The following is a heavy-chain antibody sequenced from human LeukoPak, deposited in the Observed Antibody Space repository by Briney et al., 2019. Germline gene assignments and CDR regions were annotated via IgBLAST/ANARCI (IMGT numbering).Heavy chain of an antibody. CDR3: ARELYDFWSGLDSIDY. Sequence: KTSETLSLTCTVSGGSISSGGYYWSWIRQPPGKGLEWIGRIYTSGSTNYNPSLKSRVTISVDTSKNQFSLKLSSVTAADTAVYYCARELYDFWSGLDSIDYWGQGTQVTVSS. J-gene: IGHJ4*02. CDR2: IYTSGST. V-gene: IGHV4-61*02. D-gene: IGHD3-3*01. CDR1: GGSISSGGYY.